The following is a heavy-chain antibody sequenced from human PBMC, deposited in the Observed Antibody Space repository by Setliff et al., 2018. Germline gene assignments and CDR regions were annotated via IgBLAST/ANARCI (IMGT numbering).Heavy chain of an antibody. Sequence: PSETLSLTCTVSGGSISSSSYYWGWIRQPPGKGLERIGGIYYSGSTYYNPSLESRVTISVDTSKNQFSLKLSSVTAADTAVYYCARVGGYYYYYYGMDVWGQGTTVTVSS. CDR1: GGSISSSSYY. CDR2: IYYSGST. V-gene: IGHV4-39*07. J-gene: IGHJ6*02. CDR3: ARVGGYYYYYYGMDV.